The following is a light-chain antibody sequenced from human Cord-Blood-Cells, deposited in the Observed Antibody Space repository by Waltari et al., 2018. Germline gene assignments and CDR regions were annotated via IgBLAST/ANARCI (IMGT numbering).Light chain of an antibody. CDR2: AAS. Sequence: DTQMPQLPPSLFASVGDGVTTTCRASQSISSYLNWYQQKPGKAPKLLIYAASSLQSGVPSRFSGSGSGTDFTLTISSLQPEDFATYYCQQSYSTPYTFGQGTKLEIK. J-gene: IGKJ2*01. CDR3: QQSYSTPYT. V-gene: IGKV1-39*01. CDR1: QSISSY.